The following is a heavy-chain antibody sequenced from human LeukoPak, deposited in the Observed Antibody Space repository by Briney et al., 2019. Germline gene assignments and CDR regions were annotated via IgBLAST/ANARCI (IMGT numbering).Heavy chain of an antibody. Sequence: SETLSLTCAVYGGSFSGYYWSWIRQPPGKGLEWIGEINHSGSTNYNPSLKSRVTISVDTSKNQFSLKLSSVTAADTAVYYCARGDDSSGYYSLDYWGQGTLVTVSS. CDR3: ARGDDSSGYYSLDY. CDR2: INHSGST. CDR1: GGSFSGYY. D-gene: IGHD3-22*01. V-gene: IGHV4-34*01. J-gene: IGHJ4*02.